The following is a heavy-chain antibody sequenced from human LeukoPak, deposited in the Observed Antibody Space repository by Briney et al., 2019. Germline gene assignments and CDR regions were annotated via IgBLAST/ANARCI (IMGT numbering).Heavy chain of an antibody. CDR2: INPSGGST. CDR3: VLLYYYDSSDYY. D-gene: IGHD3-22*01. CDR1: GYTFTSYY. J-gene: IGHJ4*02. Sequence: ASVKVSCKASGYTFTSYYMHWVRQAPGQGLEWMGIINPSGGSTSYAQKFQGRVTMTRNTSISTAYMELSSLRSEDTAVYYCVLLYYYDSSDYYWGQGTLVTVSS. V-gene: IGHV1-46*01.